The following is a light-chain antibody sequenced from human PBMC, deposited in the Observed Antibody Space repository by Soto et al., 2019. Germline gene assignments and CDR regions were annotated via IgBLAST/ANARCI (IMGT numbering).Light chain of an antibody. CDR1: QSVSSTL. V-gene: IGKV3-20*01. J-gene: IGKJ4*01. Sequence: ETVLTQSPGTLSLSPGGRATLSCRASQSVSSTLLACYHEKPGQAPRLLIVGASRRATGIPDKFSGSGSGTDFTLTITRLEPEDFAVYYCRQYGTSLWLPVGGGTKV. CDR2: GAS. CDR3: RQYGTSLWLP.